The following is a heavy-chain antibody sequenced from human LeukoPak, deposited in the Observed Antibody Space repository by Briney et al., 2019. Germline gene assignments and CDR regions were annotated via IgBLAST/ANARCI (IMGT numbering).Heavy chain of an antibody. CDR2: ISAYNGNT. CDR3: AKVYCGGDCYSSFDY. J-gene: IGHJ4*02. CDR1: GHTFTSYG. V-gene: IGHV1-18*01. Sequence: ASVKVSCKASGHTFTSYGISWVRQAPGQGLEWMGWISAYNGNTNYAQKLQGRVTMTTDTSTSTAYMELRSLRSDDTAVYYCAKVYCGGDCYSSFDYWGQGTLVTVSS. D-gene: IGHD2-21*02.